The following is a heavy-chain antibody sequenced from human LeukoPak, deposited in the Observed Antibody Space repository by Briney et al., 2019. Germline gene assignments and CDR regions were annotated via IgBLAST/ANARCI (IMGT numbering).Heavy chain of an antibody. D-gene: IGHD1-1*01. Sequence: GESLKISCKGSGYSVTYYWIGWVRQMPGKGLEWMGIIYPGDSDTRYRPSFQGQVNISVDKSISTAYLQWSSLKASETAMYYCARQDGNSKYYFDYWGKGTLVTVSS. V-gene: IGHV5-51*01. CDR1: GYSVTYYW. CDR2: IYPGDSDT. CDR3: ARQDGNSKYYFDY. J-gene: IGHJ4*02.